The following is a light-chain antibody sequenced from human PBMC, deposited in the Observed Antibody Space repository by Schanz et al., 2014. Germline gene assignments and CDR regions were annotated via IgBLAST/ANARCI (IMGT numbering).Light chain of an antibody. V-gene: IGKV3-20*01. CDR3: QQYGTSPRT. CDR2: AAS. J-gene: IGKJ1*01. CDR1: QSISSTS. Sequence: EIVLTQSPGTLSLSPGERATLSCRASQSISSTSLAWYQQKPGQAPRLLIYAASRRATGTPDRISGSGSGTDFTLTISRLEPEDFAVYYCQQYGTSPRTFGQGTKVEIK.